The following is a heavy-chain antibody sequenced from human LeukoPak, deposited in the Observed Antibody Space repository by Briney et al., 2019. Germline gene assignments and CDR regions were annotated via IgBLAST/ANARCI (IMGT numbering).Heavy chain of an antibody. D-gene: IGHD2-15*01. CDR1: GYTFTAYY. J-gene: IGHJ4*02. CDR3: ASYPRYVSTPPFDD. V-gene: IGHV1-2*02. CDR2: INPNTGDT. Sequence: ASVKVSCKASGYTFTAYYLHWVRQAPGQRLEGMGWINPNTGDTESAQNFQGRVTMTRDTTISTAYLELTRLTSDDTAVYYYASYPRYVSTPPFDDRGQGRLVTVSS.